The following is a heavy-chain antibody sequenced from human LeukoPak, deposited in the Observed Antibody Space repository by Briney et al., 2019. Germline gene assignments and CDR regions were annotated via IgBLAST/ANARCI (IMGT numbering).Heavy chain of an antibody. CDR2: IYYSGST. Sequence: WETLSLTCTVSGGSISRSSYYWGWIRQPPGKRLVWIGSIYYSGSTYYNPSLKSRVTISVDTSKNQFSLKLSSVTAADTAVYYCARDEYCSGGSCFYYFDYRGQGTLVTVSS. V-gene: IGHV4-39*07. J-gene: IGHJ4*02. CDR3: ARDEYCSGGSCFYYFDY. CDR1: GGSISRSSYY. D-gene: IGHD2-15*01.